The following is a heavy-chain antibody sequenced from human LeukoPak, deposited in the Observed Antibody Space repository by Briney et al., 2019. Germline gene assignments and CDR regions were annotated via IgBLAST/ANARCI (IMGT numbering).Heavy chain of an antibody. V-gene: IGHV3-21*01. J-gene: IGHJ6*02. CDR2: FSCSCSYI. CDR1: GFTFSSYS. D-gene: IGHD6-6*01. Sequence: GGSLTLSCAASGFTFSSYSMNWVRRSPGKGLEGLSSFSCSCSYISYADSVKGRFTISRDNAKNSLYLQMNSLRAEDTAVYYCASVGRIYSGSHYYYYGMDVWGQGTTVTVSS. CDR3: ASVGRIYSGSHYYYYGMDV.